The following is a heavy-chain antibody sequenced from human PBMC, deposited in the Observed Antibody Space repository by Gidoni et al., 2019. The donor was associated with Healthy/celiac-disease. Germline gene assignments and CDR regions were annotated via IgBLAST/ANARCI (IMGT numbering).Heavy chain of an antibody. CDR1: GGSFSGYY. Sequence: QVQLQQWGAGLLNPSETLSLTCAVYGGSFSGYYWSWIRQPPGKGLEWIGELNHSGSTNYNPSLKSRVTISVDTSKNQFSLKLSSVTAADTAVYYCASTKGMVRGVIRNWGQGTMVTVSS. CDR2: LNHSGST. V-gene: IGHV4-34*01. D-gene: IGHD3-10*01. CDR3: ASTKGMVRGVIRN. J-gene: IGHJ3*01.